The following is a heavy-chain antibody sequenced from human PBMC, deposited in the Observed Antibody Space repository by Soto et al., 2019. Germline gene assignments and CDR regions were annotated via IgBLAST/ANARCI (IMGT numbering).Heavy chain of an antibody. J-gene: IGHJ4*02. D-gene: IGHD5-18*01. CDR2: ISGSGGST. CDR3: AKTGPGSSYGYYFDS. Sequence: GGSLRLSCAASGFTFSSYGMSWVRQAPGEGLEWVSGISGSGGSTYYADSVKGRFTISRDNSKNTLYLQMYSLRAEDTAVYYCAKTGPGSSYGYYFDSWGQGTLVTVSS. V-gene: IGHV3-23*01. CDR1: GFTFSSYG.